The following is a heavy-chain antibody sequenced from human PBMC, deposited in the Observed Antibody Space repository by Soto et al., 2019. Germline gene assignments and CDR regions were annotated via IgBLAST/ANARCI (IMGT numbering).Heavy chain of an antibody. Sequence: EVQLVESGGGLVQPGGSLRLSCAASGFTVSSYYMSWARQAPGKGLEWVSVIYSGNTGTTYYAGSVKGRFTISRDISKNTVYLQMNSLRAEDTVVYYCARDGSSRPTEYWGQGTLVTVSS. CDR2: IYSGNTGTT. D-gene: IGHD3-10*01. CDR1: GFTVSSYY. CDR3: ARDGSSRPTEY. J-gene: IGHJ4*02. V-gene: IGHV3-66*01.